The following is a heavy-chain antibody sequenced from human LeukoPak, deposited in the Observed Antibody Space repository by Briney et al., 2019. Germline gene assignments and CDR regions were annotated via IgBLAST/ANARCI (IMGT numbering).Heavy chain of an antibody. V-gene: IGHV4-59*08. CDR1: GGSISSYY. CDR3: ARQSGTYYTNWFDP. J-gene: IGHJ5*02. Sequence: SETLSLTCTVSGGSISSYYWSWIRQPPGKGLEWIAYIYYSGSTNYNPSLKSRVTISVDTSKNQFSLKLSSVTAADTAVYYCARQSGTYYTNWFDPWGQGTLVTVSS. D-gene: IGHD1-26*01. CDR2: IYYSGST.